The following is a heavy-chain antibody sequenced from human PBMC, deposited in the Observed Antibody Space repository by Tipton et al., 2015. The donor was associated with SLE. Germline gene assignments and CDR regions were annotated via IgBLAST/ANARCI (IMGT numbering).Heavy chain of an antibody. CDR3: ARARGASGKDLDY. D-gene: IGHD1-1*01. Sequence: TLSLTCTVSGGSISSYYWSWTRQPPGKGLEWIGYIYYSGSTNYNPSLKSRVTISVDTSKNQFSLKLSSVTAADTAVYYCARARGASGKDLDYWGQGTLVTVSS. CDR1: GGSISSYY. CDR2: IYYSGST. V-gene: IGHV4-59*01. J-gene: IGHJ4*02.